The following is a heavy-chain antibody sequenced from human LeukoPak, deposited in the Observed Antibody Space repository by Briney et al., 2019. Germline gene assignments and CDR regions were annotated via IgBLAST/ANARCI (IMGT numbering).Heavy chain of an antibody. Sequence: SGGSLRLSCAASGFTLDDYAMHWVRQAPGKGLEWVSGINWNGGSTGYADSVKGRFTISRDNAKNSLYLQMNSLRAEDTALYYCARDKGVDYYYYYMDVWGKGTTVTVSS. V-gene: IGHV3-20*04. CDR1: GFTLDDYA. CDR2: INWNGGST. D-gene: IGHD2-2*01. CDR3: ARDKGVDYYYYYMDV. J-gene: IGHJ6*03.